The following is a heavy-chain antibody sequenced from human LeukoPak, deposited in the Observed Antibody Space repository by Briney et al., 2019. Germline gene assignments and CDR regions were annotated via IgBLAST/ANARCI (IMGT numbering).Heavy chain of an antibody. J-gene: IGHJ6*02. D-gene: IGHD1-26*01. CDR2: INPNSGGT. CDR3: ARLIIVGATWYYGMDV. V-gene: IGHV1-2*02. CDR1: GYTFTTNY. Sequence: ASVKVSCKASGYTFTTNYLHWVRQAPGQGLEWLGWINPNSGGTNYVQKFQGRVTMTRDTSISTAYMELSRLRSDDTAVYYCARLIIVGATWYYGMDVWGQGTTVTVSS.